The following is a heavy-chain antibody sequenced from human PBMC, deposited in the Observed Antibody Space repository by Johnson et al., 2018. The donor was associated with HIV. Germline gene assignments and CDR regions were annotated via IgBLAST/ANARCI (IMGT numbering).Heavy chain of an antibody. J-gene: IGHJ3*02. CDR2: ISHDGRHK. V-gene: IGHV3-30*18. Sequence: QVQLVESGGGVVQPGRSLRLSCAASGFTFSSMHWDRQAPGKGLEWVAVISHDGRHKDYAEHVKGLFSLSRDISKNMLYLQMHSLRAEDTAVYYCAKDVKEWSPAFDIWGQGTVVTVSS. D-gene: IGHD3-3*01. CDR1: GFTFSS. CDR3: AKDVKEWSPAFDI.